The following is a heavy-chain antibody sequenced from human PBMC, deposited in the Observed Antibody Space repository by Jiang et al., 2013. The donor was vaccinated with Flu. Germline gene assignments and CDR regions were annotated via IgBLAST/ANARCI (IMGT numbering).Heavy chain of an antibody. D-gene: IGHD3-3*01. CDR2: ISAYNGNT. CDR1: GYTFTSYG. CDR3: ATRIWGPSRLRFLEWFPLAFDS. J-gene: IGHJ3*01. V-gene: IGHV1-18*01. Sequence: KASGYTFTSYGISWVRQAPGQGLEWMGWISAYNGNTNYAQKLQGRVTMTTDTSTSTAYMDLSSLTSEDTAVYYCATRIWGPSRLRFLEWFPLAFDSWGQGTMVTISS.